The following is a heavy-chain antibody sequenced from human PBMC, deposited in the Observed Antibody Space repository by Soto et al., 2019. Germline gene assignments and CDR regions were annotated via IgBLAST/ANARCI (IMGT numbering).Heavy chain of an antibody. V-gene: IGHV4-39*01. Sequence: QLQLQESGPGLVKPSETLSLTCTVSGGSISSSSYYWGWIRQPPGKGLEWIGSIYYSGSTYYNPSLKSRVTISVDTSKNQFSLKLSSVTAADTAVYYCARHGYSSSWYLSFDYWGQGTLVTVSS. CDR1: GGSISSSSYY. CDR3: ARHGYSSSWYLSFDY. D-gene: IGHD6-13*01. CDR2: IYYSGST. J-gene: IGHJ4*02.